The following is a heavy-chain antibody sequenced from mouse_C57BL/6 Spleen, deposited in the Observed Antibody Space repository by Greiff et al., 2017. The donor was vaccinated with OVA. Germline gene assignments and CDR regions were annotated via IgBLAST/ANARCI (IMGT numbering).Heavy chain of an antibody. J-gene: IGHJ4*01. V-gene: IGHV3-6*01. CDR2: ISYDGSN. Sequence: EESGPGLVKPSQSLSLTCSVTGYSITSGYYWNWIRQFPGNKLEWMGYISYDGSNNYNPSLKNRISITRDTSKNQFFLKLNSVTTEDTATYYCAREAEDYAMDYWGQGTSVTVSS. CDR3: AREAEDYAMDY. CDR1: GYSITSGYY.